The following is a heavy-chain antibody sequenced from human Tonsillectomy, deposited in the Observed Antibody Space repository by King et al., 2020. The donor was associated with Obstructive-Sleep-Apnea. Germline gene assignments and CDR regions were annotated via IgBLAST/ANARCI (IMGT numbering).Heavy chain of an antibody. D-gene: IGHD6-13*01. J-gene: IGHJ6*02. Sequence: HEQLVQSGAEVKKPGSSVKVSCKASGGTFSSYAISWVRQAPGQGLEWMGGIIPIFGTANHAQKFQGRVTLTADESTSTAYLELSSLRSEDTAVYYCARGSRIAAAGRTWYYYYGMDVWGQGTTVTVSS. CDR1: GGTFSSYA. CDR3: ARGSRIAAAGRTWYYYYGMDV. CDR2: IIPIFGTA. V-gene: IGHV1-69*01.